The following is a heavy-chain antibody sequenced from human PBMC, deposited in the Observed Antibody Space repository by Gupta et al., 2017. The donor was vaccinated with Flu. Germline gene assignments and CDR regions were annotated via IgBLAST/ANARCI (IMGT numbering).Heavy chain of an antibody. V-gene: IGHV3-73*02. CDR1: DFDFSGSA. CDR3: TRVYGDDAFDI. Sequence: EVQLVVSGVGLVQPGGSLKLSCTASDFDFSGSAMHWVRQASGKGLEWVGRIRDKSNTYAKAYAESVKGRFTVSRDDSENTAFLQMTSLKTEDTAVYYCTRVYGDDAFDIWGQGTMVTVSS. D-gene: IGHD4-17*01. J-gene: IGHJ3*02. CDR2: IRDKSNTYAK.